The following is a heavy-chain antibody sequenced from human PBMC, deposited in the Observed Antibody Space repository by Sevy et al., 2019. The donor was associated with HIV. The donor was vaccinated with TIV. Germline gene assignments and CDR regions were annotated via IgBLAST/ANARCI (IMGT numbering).Heavy chain of an antibody. CDR2: IDYSGST. D-gene: IGHD3-10*01. Sequence: SETLSLTCTVSGGSISSYYWSWIRQPPGKGLEWLGYIDYSGSTNYNPSLKSRVTISVDTSKNQFSLKLSSVTAADTAVYYCARTILWFGDHGDYYYMDVWGKGTTVTVSS. J-gene: IGHJ6*03. CDR1: GGSISSYY. V-gene: IGHV4-59*01. CDR3: ARTILWFGDHGDYYYMDV.